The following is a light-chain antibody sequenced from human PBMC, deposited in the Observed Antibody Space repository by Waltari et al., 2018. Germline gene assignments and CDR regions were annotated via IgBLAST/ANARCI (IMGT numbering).Light chain of an antibody. J-gene: IGKJ5*01. CDR2: DAS. V-gene: IGKV3-11*01. Sequence: EIVLTQSPATLSLSPEQRGTLSCRASQSVGVNLAWYQQKPGQAPRLLIYDASNRATGIPARFSGSGSGTDFTLTITGLEPEDFAVYYCQQRRTWPSITFGQGTRLEI. CDR1: QSVGVN. CDR3: QQRRTWPSIT.